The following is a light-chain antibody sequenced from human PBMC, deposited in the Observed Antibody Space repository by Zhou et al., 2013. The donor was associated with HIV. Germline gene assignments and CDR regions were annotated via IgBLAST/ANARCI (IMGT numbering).Light chain of an antibody. Sequence: IVMTQTPLSSPVTLGQPASISCRSSQSLVYSDGDTYLNWLQQRPGQPPRLLIYKVSSGSLGSQTDSVGSGAGTDFTLKISRVEAEDVGVYYCTQATRFPYTFGQGTKLEIK. V-gene: IGKV2-24*01. CDR3: TQATRFPYT. CDR1: QSLVYSDGDTY. J-gene: IGKJ2*01. CDR2: KVS.